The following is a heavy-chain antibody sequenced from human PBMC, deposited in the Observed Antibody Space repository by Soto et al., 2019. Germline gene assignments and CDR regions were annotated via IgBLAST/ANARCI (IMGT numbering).Heavy chain of an antibody. Sequence: QVQLQESGPGLVKPSETLSLTCTVSGDSISGYYWSWIRQPPGKGLEWIGYIFYSGSANYNPSLKSRITISIDTSKKQFSLTLRSVTAADTAVFDCGRVTFSIRGIVAALWGQGTLVTVSS. CDR1: GDSISGYY. V-gene: IGHV4-59*01. D-gene: IGHD3-10*01. CDR3: GRVTFSIRGIVAAL. CDR2: IFYSGSA. J-gene: IGHJ4*02.